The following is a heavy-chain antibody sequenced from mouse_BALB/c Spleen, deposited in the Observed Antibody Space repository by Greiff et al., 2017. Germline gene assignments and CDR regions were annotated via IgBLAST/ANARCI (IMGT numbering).Heavy chain of an antibody. CDR3: ARGGLRGSMGY. CDR1: GYNFTSYW. CDR2: IYPGSGST. J-gene: IGHJ4*01. V-gene: IGHV1-55*01. Sequence: VKLQQPGAELVKPGTSVKLSCKASGYNFTSYWINWVKLRPGQGLEWIGDIYPGSGSTNYNEKFKSKATLTVDTSSSTAYMQLSSLASEDSALYYCARGGLRGSMGYWGQGTSVTVSS. D-gene: IGHD2-4*01.